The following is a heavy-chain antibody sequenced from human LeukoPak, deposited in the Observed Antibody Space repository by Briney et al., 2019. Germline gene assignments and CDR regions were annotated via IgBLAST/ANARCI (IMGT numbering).Heavy chain of an antibody. CDR2: IYSGGST. V-gene: IGHV3-53*01. Sequence: GGSLRLSCAASGFTVSSNYMSWVRQAPGKGLEWVSVIYSGGSTYYADSVMGRFTISRDNSKNTLYLQMNSLRAEDTAVYYCATFSSSWTQPGYMDVWGKGTTVTVSS. J-gene: IGHJ6*03. D-gene: IGHD6-13*01. CDR1: GFTVSSNY. CDR3: ATFSSSWTQPGYMDV.